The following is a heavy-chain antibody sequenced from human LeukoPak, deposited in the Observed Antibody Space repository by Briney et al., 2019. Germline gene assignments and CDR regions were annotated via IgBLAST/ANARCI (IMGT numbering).Heavy chain of an antibody. V-gene: IGHV4-4*07. CDR1: GDSINSYY. Sequence: SGTLSLTCTVSGDSINSYYWGWIRQPAGKGLEWIGRIYPTGSTKYNPSLQSRVIMSVDTSKNQFSLRLTSVTAADTALYFCARESFEEPGTMDHWGQGTLVSVSS. CDR3: ARESFEEPGTMDH. CDR2: IYPTGST. J-gene: IGHJ4*02. D-gene: IGHD4/OR15-4a*01.